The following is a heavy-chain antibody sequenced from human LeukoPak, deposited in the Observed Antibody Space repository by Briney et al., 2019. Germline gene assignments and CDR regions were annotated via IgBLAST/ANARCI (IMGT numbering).Heavy chain of an antibody. J-gene: IGHJ4*02. D-gene: IGHD3-3*01. CDR1: GYTFTGYY. CDR2: INPNSGGT. Sequence: ASVKVSCKASGYTFTGYYMHWVRPAPGQGLEWMGWINPNSGGTNYAQKFQGRVTMTRDTSISTAYMELSRLRSDDTAVYYCASFDPDNFWSGSDYWGQGTLVTVSS. V-gene: IGHV1-2*02. CDR3: ASFDPDNFWSGSDY.